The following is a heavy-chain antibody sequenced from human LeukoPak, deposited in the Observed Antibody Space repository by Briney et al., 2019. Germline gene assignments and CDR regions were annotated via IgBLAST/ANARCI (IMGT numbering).Heavy chain of an antibody. CDR2: IYSGGST. CDR3: ARAVVPAAMSYWYFDL. D-gene: IGHD2-2*01. V-gene: IGHV3-53*01. CDR1: GFTVSSNY. Sequence: SGGSLRLSCAASGFTVSSNYMSWVRQAPGKGLEWVSVIYSGGSTYYADSVKGRFTISRDNSKNTLYLQMNSLRAEDTAVYYCARAVVPAAMSYWYFDLWGRGTLVTVSS. J-gene: IGHJ2*01.